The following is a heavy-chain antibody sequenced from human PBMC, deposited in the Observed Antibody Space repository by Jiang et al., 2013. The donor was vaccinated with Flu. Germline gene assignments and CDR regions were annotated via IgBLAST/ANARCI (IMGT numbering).Heavy chain of an antibody. CDR3: ARAAAVGDAFDI. V-gene: IGHV4-31*02. J-gene: IGHJ3*02. Sequence: GSGLVKPSQTLSLTCIVSGGSISNGGYYWTWIRQQPGKGLEWVGYIYASGTTYYNPSLKSRITMSVDTSKNQFSLNVSSVTAADTAVYYCARAAAVGDAFDIWGQGTTVTVSS. CDR2: IYASGTT. CDR1: GGSISNGGYY. D-gene: IGHD6-19*01.